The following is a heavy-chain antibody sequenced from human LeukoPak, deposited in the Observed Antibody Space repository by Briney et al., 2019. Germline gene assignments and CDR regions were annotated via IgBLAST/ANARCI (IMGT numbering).Heavy chain of an antibody. J-gene: IGHJ4*02. CDR2: TSYDGGNK. V-gene: IGHV3-30*04. CDR1: GFTFTSYT. Sequence: GGSLRLSCAASGFTFTSYTMHCVRQAPGKGLEWVAATSYDGGNKYYADSVKGRFTISRDNSKNTLYLQMNSLRAEDTAVYFCARKSLWFKYYDYWGQGMLVTVSS. D-gene: IGHD3-10*01. CDR3: ARKSLWFKYYDY.